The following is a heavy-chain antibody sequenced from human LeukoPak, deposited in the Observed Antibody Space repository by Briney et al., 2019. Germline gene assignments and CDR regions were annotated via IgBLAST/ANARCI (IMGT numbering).Heavy chain of an antibody. CDR2: ISHSGGT. CDR1: GGSFSGSY. CDR3: ATEASMIHFGDPRCFDP. V-gene: IGHV4-34*01. D-gene: IGHD3-3*01. Sequence: EPSETLSLTCAVYGGSFSGSYWSWIRQPPGKGLEWIGEISHSGGTKYNPSLKSRVTISVDKSKNQFSLKLISVTAADTAVYYCATEASMIHFGDPRCFDPWGQGTLVTVSS. J-gene: IGHJ5*02.